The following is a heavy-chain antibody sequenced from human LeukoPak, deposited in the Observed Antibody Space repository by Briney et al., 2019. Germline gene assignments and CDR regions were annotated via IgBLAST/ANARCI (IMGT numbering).Heavy chain of an antibody. Sequence: SETLSLTCAVYGGSFSGYYWSWIRQPPGKGLEWIGEINHSGSTNYNPSLKSRVTISVDTSKNQFSLKLSSVTAADTAVYYCARGLDTWLWKRNWFDPWGQGTLVTVSS. CDR3: ARGLDTWLWKRNWFDP. CDR2: INHSGST. CDR1: GGSFSGYY. D-gene: IGHD5-18*01. J-gene: IGHJ5*02. V-gene: IGHV4-34*01.